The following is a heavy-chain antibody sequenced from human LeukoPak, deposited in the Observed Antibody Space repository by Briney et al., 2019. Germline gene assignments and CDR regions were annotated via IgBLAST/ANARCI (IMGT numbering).Heavy chain of an antibody. D-gene: IGHD3-3*01. CDR2: IRYDGSNK. J-gene: IGHJ4*02. CDR3: AKDQPELGVEWLLPYYFDY. CDR1: GFTFSSYA. V-gene: IGHV3-30*02. Sequence: PGGSLRLSCAASGFTFSSYAMSWVRQAPGKGLEWVAFIRYDGSNKFYADSVKGRFTISRDNSKNTLYLQMNSLRAEDTAVYYCAKDQPELGVEWLLPYYFDYWGQGTLVTVSS.